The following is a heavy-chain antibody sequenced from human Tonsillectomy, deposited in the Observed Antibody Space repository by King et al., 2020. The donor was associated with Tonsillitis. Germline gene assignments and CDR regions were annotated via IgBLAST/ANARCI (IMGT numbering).Heavy chain of an antibody. V-gene: IGHV4-4*07. Sequence: QVQLQESGPGLVKPSETLSLTCTVSGGSISSYYWSWIRQPAGNGLEWCGRGYTSGSTNYNPSLKSRVTMSVDTSKNQFSLKLGSVTAADTAVYYCARVAEYSGSSFDYWGQGTLVTVSS. CDR1: GGSISSYY. CDR3: ARVAEYSGSSFDY. J-gene: IGHJ4*02. D-gene: IGHD1-26*01. CDR2: GYTSGST.